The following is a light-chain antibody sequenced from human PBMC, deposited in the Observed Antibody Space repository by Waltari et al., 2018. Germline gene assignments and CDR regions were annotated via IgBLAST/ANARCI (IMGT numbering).Light chain of an antibody. CDR2: GAP. V-gene: IGKV3-20*01. J-gene: IGKJ2*01. Sequence: SRRASQSVSDSALAGDQQKAGQAPRLLIYGAPSRATGIPDMFSGSVSGTDFTLTISRLEPEAFAVYYCQQYGSSPPYAFGQGTKLESK. CDR1: QSVSDSA. CDR3: QQYGSSPPYA.